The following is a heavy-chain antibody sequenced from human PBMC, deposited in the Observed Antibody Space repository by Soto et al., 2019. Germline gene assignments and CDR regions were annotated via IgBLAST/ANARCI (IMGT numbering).Heavy chain of an antibody. J-gene: IGHJ4*01. CDR1: GFTFSDYA. CDR2: VSHSGDRT. D-gene: IGHD2-21*01. V-gene: IGHV3-23*01. Sequence: VQMLQSGGGVVQPGGSLRLSCAASGFTFSDYAMSWVRQAPGRGLEWVSGVSHSGDRTYYADSVKGRLSISRDNSKNILSLEMDSLRAEDTAVYYCAKEGHSYCGGECYSDYGAQGTLVSVSS. CDR3: AKEGHSYCGGECYSDY.